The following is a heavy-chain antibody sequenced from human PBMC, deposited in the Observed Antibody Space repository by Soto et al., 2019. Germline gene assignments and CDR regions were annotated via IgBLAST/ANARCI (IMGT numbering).Heavy chain of an antibody. Sequence: ASVKVSCKTSGYTCDNFDFSWGLQSPLQWLDWMGCVSNRNGVTNYAENFRDRVTISTDTSTNTVYMELRSLRSDDTAVYFCARERLNTGWYGFDYWGQGTQVTVSS. J-gene: IGHJ4*02. V-gene: IGHV1-18*04. CDR1: GYTCDNFD. CDR3: ARERLNTGWYGFDY. CDR2: VSNRNGVT. D-gene: IGHD6-19*01.